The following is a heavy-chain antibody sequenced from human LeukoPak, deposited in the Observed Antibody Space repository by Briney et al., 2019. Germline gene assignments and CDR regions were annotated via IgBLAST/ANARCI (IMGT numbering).Heavy chain of an antibody. Sequence: PSETLSLTCTVSGGSISTYYWSWIRLPAGKGLEWIGRIHTSGSTDYNPSLKSRVTISVDKSKNQFSLKLSSVTAADTAIYYCARDNAFDIWGQGTMVTVSS. CDR1: GGSISTYY. CDR3: ARDNAFDI. V-gene: IGHV4-4*07. CDR2: IHTSGST. J-gene: IGHJ3*02.